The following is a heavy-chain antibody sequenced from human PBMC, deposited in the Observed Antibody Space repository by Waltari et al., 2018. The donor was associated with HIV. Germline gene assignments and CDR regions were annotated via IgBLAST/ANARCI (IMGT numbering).Heavy chain of an antibody. CDR2: IFPSDSDT. J-gene: IGHJ6*02. D-gene: IGHD6-19*01. Sequence: EVQLVQSGTEVKKPGESLKISCKASGYSFSIFWIVWVRQVPGQGLEWIGIIFPSDSDTKYSRSFQGQVTRSVDEASTTAYLQWRSLKASNTAMYFCARAVDSPYGVDVWGQGTTVTVSS. V-gene: IGHV5-51*03. CDR3: ARAVDSPYGVDV. CDR1: GYSFSIFW.